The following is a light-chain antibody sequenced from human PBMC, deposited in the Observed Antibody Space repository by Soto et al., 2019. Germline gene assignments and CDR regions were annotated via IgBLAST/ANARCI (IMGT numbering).Light chain of an antibody. CDR3: QQYDNLFT. CDR2: DAS. Sequence: DIPMTQSPSSLSASVGDRVTITCQASQDISNYLNWYQQKPGKAPKLLIYDASNLETGVPSRFSGSGSGTDFTFTISSLQPDDIATYYCQQYDNLFTFGPGTKVDIK. J-gene: IGKJ3*01. V-gene: IGKV1-33*01. CDR1: QDISNY.